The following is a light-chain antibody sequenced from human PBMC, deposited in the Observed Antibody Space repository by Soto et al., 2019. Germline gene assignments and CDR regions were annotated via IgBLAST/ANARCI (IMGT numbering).Light chain of an antibody. V-gene: IGLV2-11*01. Sequence: QSALTQPASVSGSPGQSITISCTGTSSDIGDYDYVSWYQQHPGKAPKLLIYDVSKRPSGVPDRFSGSKSGNTASLTISGLQAEDEADYYCCSYAGSYTLVFGGGTKLTVL. J-gene: IGLJ2*01. CDR2: DVS. CDR1: SSDIGDYDY. CDR3: CSYAGSYTLV.